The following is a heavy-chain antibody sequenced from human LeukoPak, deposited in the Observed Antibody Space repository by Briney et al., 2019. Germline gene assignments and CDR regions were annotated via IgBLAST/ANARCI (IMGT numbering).Heavy chain of an antibody. Sequence: PGGSLRLSCAASGFTFSSYSMNWVRQAPGKGLEWVSSISSSSSYIYYADSVKGRFTISRDNAKNSLYLQMNSLRAEDTAVYYCARDVAVAGTWASSGDAFDIWGQGTMVTVSS. CDR1: GFTFSSYS. D-gene: IGHD6-19*01. J-gene: IGHJ3*02. V-gene: IGHV3-21*01. CDR2: ISSSSSYI. CDR3: ARDVAVAGTWASSGDAFDI.